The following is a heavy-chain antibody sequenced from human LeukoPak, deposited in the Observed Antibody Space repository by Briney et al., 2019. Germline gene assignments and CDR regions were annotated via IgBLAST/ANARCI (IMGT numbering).Heavy chain of an antibody. Sequence: SETLSLTCTVSGDSISSRTYYWGWIRQPPGKGLEWIGSIFHSGSTYSNPSLKSRVTISVDTSKNQISLKLTSVTAADTAVYYCARDPWPLRPVTVVDDYWGQGTLVTVSS. J-gene: IGHJ4*02. D-gene: IGHD4-23*01. CDR3: ARDPWPLRPVTVVDDY. CDR1: GDSISSRTYY. V-gene: IGHV4-39*07. CDR2: IFHSGST.